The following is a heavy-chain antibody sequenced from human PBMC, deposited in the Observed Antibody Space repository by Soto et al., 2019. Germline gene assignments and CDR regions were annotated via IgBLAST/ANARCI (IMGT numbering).Heavy chain of an antibody. J-gene: IGHJ4*02. CDR2: IYWDDDK. V-gene: IGHV2-5*02. D-gene: IGHD1-1*01. CDR1: GFSLTTRPVG. Sequence: QITLKESGPPLVEPTESLTLTCSSSGFSLTTRPVGVGWIRQPPGKGLEPLAVIYWDDDKRYNPSLRNRLTITKDTSKKQVVLTMTYMEPADTATYYCAHSLGGYTWNDGYLDYWGQGTLVTAS. CDR3: AHSLGGYTWNDGYLDY.